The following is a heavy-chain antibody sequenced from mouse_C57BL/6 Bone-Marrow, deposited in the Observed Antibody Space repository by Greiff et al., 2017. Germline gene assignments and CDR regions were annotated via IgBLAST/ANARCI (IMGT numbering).Heavy chain of an antibody. CDR1: GFSLTSYG. D-gene: IGHD1-1*01. CDR3: SRMDYYGSSYYFDY. J-gene: IGHJ2*01. V-gene: IGHV2-2*01. CDR2: IWSGGST. Sequence: QVQLQQSGPGLVQPSPSLSITCTVSGFSLTSYGVHWVRQSPGKGLEWLGVIWSGGSTDYNAAFISRLSISKDNSNSQVFFKMNSLQADDTAIYYCSRMDYYGSSYYFDYWGQGTTLTVSS.